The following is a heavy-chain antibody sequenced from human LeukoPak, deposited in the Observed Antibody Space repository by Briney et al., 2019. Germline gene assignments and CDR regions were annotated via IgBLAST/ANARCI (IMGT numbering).Heavy chain of an antibody. D-gene: IGHD3-10*01. CDR3: ARDRYYGPPHDAFDI. CDR1: GGSISSGGYY. Sequence: SETLSLTCTVSGGSISSGGYYWSWIRQHPGKGLEWIGYIYYSGSTYYNPSLKSRVTISVDTSKNQFSLKLSSVTAADTAVYYYARDRYYGPPHDAFDIWGQGTMVTVSS. V-gene: IGHV4-31*03. CDR2: IYYSGST. J-gene: IGHJ3*02.